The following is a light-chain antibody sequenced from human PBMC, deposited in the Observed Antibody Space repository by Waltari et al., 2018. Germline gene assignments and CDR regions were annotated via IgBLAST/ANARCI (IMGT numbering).Light chain of an antibody. CDR3: QQRSNWHT. CDR1: QNVGNS. CDR2: DAA. J-gene: IGKJ2*01. V-gene: IGKV3-11*01. Sequence: ENVLTQSPATLSLSPGEAATLSCRASQNVGNSLAWYQHKPGQAPRLLIYDAANRASGIPARFGGSGSGTDFTLTISSLEPDDFAVYYCQQRSNWHTFGQGTRLEIK.